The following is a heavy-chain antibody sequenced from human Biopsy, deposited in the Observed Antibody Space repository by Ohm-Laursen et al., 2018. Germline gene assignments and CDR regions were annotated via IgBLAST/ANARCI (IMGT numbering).Heavy chain of an antibody. D-gene: IGHD3-9*01. CDR2: ITSSSGST. CDR1: GFTFSNYA. V-gene: IGHV3-23*01. CDR3: AKQGATILSSFDY. J-gene: IGHJ4*02. Sequence: SLRLSCAASGFTFSNYAMSWVRQAPGKGLEWVSTITSSSGSTYFADSVKGRFTISRDNSKNRLYLQMNSLRGEDTAVYYCAKQGATILSSFDYWGQGTQVTVSS.